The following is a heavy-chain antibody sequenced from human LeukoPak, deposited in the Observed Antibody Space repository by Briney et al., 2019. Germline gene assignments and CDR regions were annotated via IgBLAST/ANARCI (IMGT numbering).Heavy chain of an antibody. Sequence: GGSLGLSCAASVFTFSSFAMHWVRQASGKGLEWGAVISYDGSNKYYADSVKGRLTISRDNSKNTLYLQMNSLRAEDTAVYYCARDGQAAAGYPRDYYYYMVVWGKGTTVTVSS. V-gene: IGHV3-30*04. CDR1: VFTFSSFA. CDR2: ISYDGSNK. CDR3: ARDGQAAAGYPRDYYYYMVV. J-gene: IGHJ6*03. D-gene: IGHD6-13*01.